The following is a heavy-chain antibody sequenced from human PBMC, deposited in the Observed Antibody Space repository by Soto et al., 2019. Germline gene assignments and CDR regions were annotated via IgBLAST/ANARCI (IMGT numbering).Heavy chain of an antibody. V-gene: IGHV4-59*12. Sequence: PSETLSLTCTVSGGSISSYYWSWIRQPPGKGLEWIGYIYYSGSTNYNPSLKSRVTISVDTSQNQFSLNLTSVTAADTAVYYCATNRGFDFYYFDSWGQGTPVTVSS. D-gene: IGHD5-12*01. CDR3: ATNRGFDFYYFDS. CDR2: IYYSGST. CDR1: GGSISSYY. J-gene: IGHJ4*02.